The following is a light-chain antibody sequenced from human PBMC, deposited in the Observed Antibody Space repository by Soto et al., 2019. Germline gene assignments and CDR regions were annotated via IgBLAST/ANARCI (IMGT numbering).Light chain of an antibody. CDR1: QSVSSY. CDR3: QYYGNSPLT. V-gene: IGKV3-11*01. CDR2: DAS. Sequence: EIVLTQSPATLSLSPGERATLSCRASQSVSSYLAWYQQKPGQAPRLLIYDASNRATGIPARFSGSGSGTDFTLTITRLEPEDFAVYYCQYYGNSPLTFGQGTKVDFK. J-gene: IGKJ1*01.